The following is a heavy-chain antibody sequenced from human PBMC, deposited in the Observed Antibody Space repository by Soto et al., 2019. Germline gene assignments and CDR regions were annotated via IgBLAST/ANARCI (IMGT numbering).Heavy chain of an antibody. J-gene: IGHJ4*02. CDR2: ISGSTTYT. Sequence: QVQLVESGGGLVKPGGSLRLSCAASGFSFSDYYMSWIRQAPGRGLEWVSYISGSTTYTGYADSVKGRFTISRDNDKNSVYLQLNSLRVEDTAIYYCVRERELDAVMEPDFWGQGTPVTVSS. D-gene: IGHD5-18*01. V-gene: IGHV3-11*05. CDR3: VRERELDAVMEPDF. CDR1: GFSFSDYY.